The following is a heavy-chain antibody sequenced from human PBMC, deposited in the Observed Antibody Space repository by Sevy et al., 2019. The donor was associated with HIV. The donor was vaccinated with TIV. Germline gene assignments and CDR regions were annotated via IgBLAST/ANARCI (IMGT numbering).Heavy chain of an antibody. CDR3: ARHVDMTTLIGGLYYFDS. CDR2: IYPRDSDT. CDR1: GYKFTTYW. Sequence: GGSLRLSCKASGYKFTTYWIGWARQMPGKGLEWMGMIYPRDSDTRYSPSFQGQVTISADTSINTAYLQWSSLKASDTAMYFCARHVDMTTLIGGLYYFDSCGQGTLVTVSS. D-gene: IGHD4-4*01. V-gene: IGHV5-51*01. J-gene: IGHJ4*02.